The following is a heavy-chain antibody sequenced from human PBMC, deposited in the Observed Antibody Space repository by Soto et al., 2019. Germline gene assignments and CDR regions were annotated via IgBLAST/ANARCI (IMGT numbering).Heavy chain of an antibody. CDR3: AKSGSSGWYGWFDP. CDR2: IYWNDDK. Sequence: PTLVNPTQTLTLTCIFSGFSLRTSGVGVGWIRQPPGKALEWLGFIYWNDDKRYSPSLKSRLTITKDTSKNQVVLTMTNMDPVDTATYYCAKSGSSGWYGWFDPWGQGTLVTVSS. CDR1: GFSLRTSGVG. V-gene: IGHV2-5*01. D-gene: IGHD6-19*01. J-gene: IGHJ5*02.